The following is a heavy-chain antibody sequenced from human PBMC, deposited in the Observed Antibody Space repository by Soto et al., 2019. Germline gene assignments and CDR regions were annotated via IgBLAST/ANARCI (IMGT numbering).Heavy chain of an antibody. CDR2: FDPEDGET. CDR1: GYTLTELS. J-gene: IGHJ6*02. D-gene: IGHD6-19*01. CDR3: ATRASSSPKRSGWYYYYGMDV. Sequence: ASVKVSCKVSGYTLTELSMHWVRQAPGKGLEWMGGFDPEDGETIYAQKFQGRVTMTEDTSTDTAYMELSSLRSEDTAVYYCATRASSSPKRSGWYYYYGMDVWGQGTTVTVSS. V-gene: IGHV1-24*01.